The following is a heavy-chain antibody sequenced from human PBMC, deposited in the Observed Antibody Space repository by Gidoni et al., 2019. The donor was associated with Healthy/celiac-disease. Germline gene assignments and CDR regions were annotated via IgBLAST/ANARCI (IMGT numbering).Heavy chain of an antibody. CDR2: INPSGGST. D-gene: IGHD4-17*01. J-gene: IGHJ4*02. Sequence: QVQLVKSGAEVKKPGASGKVSCKASEYTFTSYYMHWVRQAPVQGLEWMGIINPSGGSTSYAQKFQGRVTMTRDTSTSTVYMELSSLRSEDTAVYYCARGREVTTFDYWGQGTLVTVSS. CDR3: ARGREVTTFDY. CDR1: EYTFTSYY. V-gene: IGHV1-46*03.